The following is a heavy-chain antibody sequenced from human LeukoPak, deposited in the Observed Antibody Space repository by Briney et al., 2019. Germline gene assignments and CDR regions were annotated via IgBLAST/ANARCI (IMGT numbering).Heavy chain of an antibody. Sequence: GGSLRLSCAASGFTFSNYWMTWVRQAPGKGLEWVANIRQDGREKNYVDSVKGRFTISRDNARNSLILQMNRLRAEDAAVYYCARAVRDDNNTTSKMHLHSCGQGTPVSVSA. CDR1: GFTFSNYW. V-gene: IGHV3-7*03. D-gene: IGHD1-1*01. CDR2: IRQDGREK. J-gene: IGHJ5*01. CDR3: ARAVRDDNNTTSKMHLHS.